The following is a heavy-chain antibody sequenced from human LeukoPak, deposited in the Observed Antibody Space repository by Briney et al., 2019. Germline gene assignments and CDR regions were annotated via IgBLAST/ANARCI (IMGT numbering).Heavy chain of an antibody. Sequence: SETLYLTCTVSNGSISSYYWTWIRQPPGEGLEWIGSVYHSGSTNYNPSLKSRVTISIDTSKNQFSLNPNSVTAADTAVYYCARGVSDYGGNSYYYGMDVWGQGTTVTVSS. CDR3: ARGVSDYGGNSYYYGMDV. CDR2: VYHSGST. J-gene: IGHJ6*02. CDR1: NGSISSYY. V-gene: IGHV4-59*01. D-gene: IGHD4-23*01.